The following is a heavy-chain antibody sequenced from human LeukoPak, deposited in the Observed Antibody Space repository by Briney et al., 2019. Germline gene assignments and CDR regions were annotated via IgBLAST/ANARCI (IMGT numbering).Heavy chain of an antibody. J-gene: IGHJ4*02. Sequence: ASVKVSCKASGYTFSSYGISWVRQAPGQGLEWMGRTSANNGDTNYAQTFQGRVTMTTDTSTYTAYMELRSLRSDDTAVYYCARWGPVYASGCLPWGQGTLVTVSS. V-gene: IGHV1-18*04. D-gene: IGHD6-19*01. CDR2: TSANNGDT. CDR1: GYTFSSYG. CDR3: ARWGPVYASGCLP.